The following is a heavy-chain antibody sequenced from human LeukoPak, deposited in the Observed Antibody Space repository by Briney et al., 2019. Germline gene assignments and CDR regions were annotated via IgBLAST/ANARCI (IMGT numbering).Heavy chain of an antibody. Sequence: SVKVSCKASGGTFSSYAISWVRQAPGQGLEWMGRIVPIFGTANYAQRFQGRVTITTDESTSTAYMELSSLRSEDTAVYYCARERNWNWGVWGQGTLVTVSS. D-gene: IGHD1-7*01. J-gene: IGHJ4*02. CDR3: ARERNWNWGV. CDR1: GGTFSSYA. CDR2: IVPIFGTA. V-gene: IGHV1-69*05.